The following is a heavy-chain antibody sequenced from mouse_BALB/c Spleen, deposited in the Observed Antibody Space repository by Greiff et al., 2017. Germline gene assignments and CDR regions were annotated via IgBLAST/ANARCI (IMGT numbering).Heavy chain of an antibody. CDR1: GYTFTSYY. J-gene: IGHJ3*01. Sequence: VQLQESGAELVKPGASVKLSCKASGYTFTSYYMYWVKQRPGQGLEWIGEINPSNGGTNFNEKFKSKATLTVDKSSSTAYMQLSSLTSEDSAVYYCTRGGPGWAYCGQGTLVTVSA. CDR3: TRGGPGWAY. D-gene: IGHD1-1*02. CDR2: INPSNGGT. V-gene: IGHV1S81*02.